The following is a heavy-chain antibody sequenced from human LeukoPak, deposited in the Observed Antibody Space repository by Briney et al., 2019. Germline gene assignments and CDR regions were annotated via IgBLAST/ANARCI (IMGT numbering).Heavy chain of an antibody. Sequence: GGSLRLSCAASGFTFSNYAMNWVRQAPGKGLEWVAVISYDGNKKYYADSVKGRFTISRDNSKNTLYLQMNSLRAEDTAVYYCARWRSLKGTFDYWGQGTLVTVSS. CDR1: GFTFSNYA. D-gene: IGHD3-16*01. CDR3: ARWRSLKGTFDY. J-gene: IGHJ4*02. CDR2: ISYDGNKK. V-gene: IGHV3-30*04.